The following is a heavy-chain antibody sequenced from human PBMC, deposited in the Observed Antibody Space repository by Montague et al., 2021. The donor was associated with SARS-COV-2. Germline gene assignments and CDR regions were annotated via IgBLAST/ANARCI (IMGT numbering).Heavy chain of an antibody. J-gene: IGHJ4*02. CDR3: AGYSYRTFDV. Sequence: CAISGDSVSTYGVAWDWIRQSPSRGLEWLGMTYYTASSCNNEYVESVKGRITINPATPKNQFSLHLTFVTTDDTAVYYCAGYSYRTFDVWGQGTLVTVSS. CDR2: TYYTASSCNN. D-gene: IGHD1-1*01. CDR1: GDSVSTYGVA. V-gene: IGHV6-1*01.